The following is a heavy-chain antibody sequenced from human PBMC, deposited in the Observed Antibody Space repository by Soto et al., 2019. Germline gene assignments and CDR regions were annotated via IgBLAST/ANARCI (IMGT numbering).Heavy chain of an antibody. D-gene: IGHD3-22*01. CDR3: ARPYYDNSFEI. V-gene: IGHV3-74*01. Sequence: HPGGSLRLSCAASGFTFSGHWLHWVRQAPGKGLVWVSRINSDGSTTNYADSVKGRFTISRDNAKNTLDLQMNSLRAEDTAVYYCARPYYDNSFEIWGQGTLVTV. J-gene: IGHJ3*02. CDR1: GFTFSGHW. CDR2: INSDGSTT.